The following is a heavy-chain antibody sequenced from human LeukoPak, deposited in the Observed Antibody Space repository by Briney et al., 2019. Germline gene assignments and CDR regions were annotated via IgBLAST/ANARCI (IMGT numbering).Heavy chain of an antibody. V-gene: IGHV3-30*04. Sequence: GGSLRLSCAASGFTFSSYAMSWVRQAPGKGLEWVAVISYDGSNKYYADSVKGRFTISRDNSKNTLYLQMNSLRAEDTAVYYCARGPLSSVDYWGQGALVTVSS. J-gene: IGHJ4*02. CDR2: ISYDGSNK. D-gene: IGHD6-19*01. CDR3: ARGPLSSVDY. CDR1: GFTFSSYA.